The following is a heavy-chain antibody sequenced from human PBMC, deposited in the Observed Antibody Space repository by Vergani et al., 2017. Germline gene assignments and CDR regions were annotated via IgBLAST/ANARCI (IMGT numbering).Heavy chain of an antibody. J-gene: IGHJ6*03. CDR1: GFTFDDYA. Sequence: EVQLVESGGGLVQPGRSLRLSCAASGFTFDDYAMHWVRQAPGKGLEWVSGISWNSGSIGYADSVKGRFTISRDNAKNSLYLQMNSLRAEDTAVYYCAGDYGDYGVLDYYYMDVWGKGTTVTVSS. D-gene: IGHD4-17*01. CDR3: AGDYGDYGVLDYYYMDV. CDR2: ISWNSGSI. V-gene: IGHV3-9*01.